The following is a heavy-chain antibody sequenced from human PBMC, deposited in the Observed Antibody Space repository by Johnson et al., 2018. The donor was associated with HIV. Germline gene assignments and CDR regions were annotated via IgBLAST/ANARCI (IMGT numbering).Heavy chain of an antibody. J-gene: IGHJ3*02. Sequence: VQLVESGGGVVRPGGSLRLSCVASGFTFEDHGMSWVRQAPGMGLEWVAGFNWNGDTTSYADSVKGRFTISRDNAKNSMYLQMNSLRAEDTAVYYCAKEPLVRGVNAFDIWGQGTMVTVSS. CDR3: AKEPLVRGVNAFDI. CDR1: GFTFEDHG. V-gene: IGHV3-20*04. D-gene: IGHD3-10*01. CDR2: FNWNGDTT.